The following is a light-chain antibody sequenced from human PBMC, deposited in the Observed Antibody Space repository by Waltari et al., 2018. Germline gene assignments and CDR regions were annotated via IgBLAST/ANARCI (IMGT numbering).Light chain of an antibody. CDR2: WAS. CDR1: QSVFYSSNNRNY. J-gene: IGKJ1*01. V-gene: IGKV4-1*01. Sequence: DIVMTQSPDSLAVSLGGRATINCKSSQSVFYSSNNRNYLGWYQHKAGQPPKLLIYWASTRESGVPDRFSGSGSGTDFTLTISNLQAEDVAVYYCQQYYATPRTFGQGTKVAIK. CDR3: QQYYATPRT.